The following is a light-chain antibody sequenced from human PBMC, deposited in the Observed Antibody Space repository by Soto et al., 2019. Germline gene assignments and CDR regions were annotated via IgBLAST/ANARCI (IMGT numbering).Light chain of an antibody. J-gene: IGLJ2*01. CDR3: SSCTSSNTHVV. Sequence: QSALTQPASVSGSPGQSITISCTGTSSDVGGCNYVSWYQQHPGKAPKLMIYDVTNRPSGLSNRFSGSKSGNTASLTISGLQAEYEADYYCSSCTSSNTHVVFGGGTKLTVL. CDR2: DVT. V-gene: IGLV2-14*03. CDR1: SSDVGGCNY.